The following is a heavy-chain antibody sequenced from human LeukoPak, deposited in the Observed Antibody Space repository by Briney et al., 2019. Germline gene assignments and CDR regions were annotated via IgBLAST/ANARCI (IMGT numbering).Heavy chain of an antibody. J-gene: IGHJ4*02. CDR1: GFTFSSYS. D-gene: IGHD3-22*01. CDR2: ISSSSSCI. Sequence: PGGSLRLSCAASGFTFSSYSMNWVRQAPGKGLEWVSSISSSSSCIYYADSVKGRFTISRDNAKNSLYLQMNSLRAEDTAVYYCVREETEYYYDSSGYSNWGQGTLVTVSS. CDR3: VREETEYYYDSSGYSN. V-gene: IGHV3-21*01.